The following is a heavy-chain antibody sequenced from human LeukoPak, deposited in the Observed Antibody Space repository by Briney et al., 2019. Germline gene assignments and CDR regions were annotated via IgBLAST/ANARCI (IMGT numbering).Heavy chain of an antibody. J-gene: IGHJ5*02. D-gene: IGHD2-15*01. CDR3: ARHVVAVPWFDP. CDR1: GGSISSGGYY. CDR2: IYYSGST. V-gene: IGHV4-61*08. Sequence: SETLSLACTVSGGSISSGGYYWSWIRQHPGKGLEWIGYIYYSGSTNYNPSLKSRVTISVDTSKNQFSLKLSSVTAADTAVYYCARHVVAVPWFDPWGQGTLVTVSS.